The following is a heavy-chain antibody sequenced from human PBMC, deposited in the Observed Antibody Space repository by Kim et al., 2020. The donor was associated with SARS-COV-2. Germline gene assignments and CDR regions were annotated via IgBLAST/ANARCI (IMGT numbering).Heavy chain of an antibody. D-gene: IGHD3-22*01. CDR3: AREGRRYYDS. J-gene: IGHJ4*02. CDR2: ST. Sequence: STNSTPSLKSRVTISVDTAKNQFSLKLSSVTAADTAVYYCAREGRRYYDSWGQGTLVTVSS. V-gene: IGHV4-34*01.